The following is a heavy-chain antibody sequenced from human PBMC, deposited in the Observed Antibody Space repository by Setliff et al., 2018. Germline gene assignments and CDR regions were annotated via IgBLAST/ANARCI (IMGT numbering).Heavy chain of an antibody. CDR3: ARLSQYSDYPTYYFDY. CDR2: IYTSGST. CDR1: GGSISSYY. J-gene: IGHJ4*02. Sequence: PSETLSLTCTVSGGSISSYYWSWIRQPPGKGLEWIGYIYTSGSTNYSPSLKSRVTISVDTSKKQFSLKLTSVTAADTAVYYCARLSQYSDYPTYYFDYWGQGTLVTVSS. D-gene: IGHD4-17*01. V-gene: IGHV4-4*08.